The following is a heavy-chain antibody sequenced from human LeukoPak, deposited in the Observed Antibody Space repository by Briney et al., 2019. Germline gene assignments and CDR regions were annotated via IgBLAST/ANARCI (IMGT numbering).Heavy chain of an antibody. Sequence: PSETLSLTCTVSGGSISSYYWSWIRQPPGKGLEWIGYIYYSGSTNYNPSLKSRVTISVDTSKNQFSLKLSSVTAADTAVYYCAAIYCSSTSCYFSAFDTWGQGTMVTVSS. CDR3: AAIYCSSTSCYFSAFDT. J-gene: IGHJ3*02. V-gene: IGHV4-59*08. CDR2: IYYSGST. D-gene: IGHD2-2*01. CDR1: GGSISSYY.